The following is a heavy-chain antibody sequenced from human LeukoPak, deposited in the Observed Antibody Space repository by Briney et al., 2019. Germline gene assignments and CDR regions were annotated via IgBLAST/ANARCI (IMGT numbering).Heavy chain of an antibody. CDR3: AKGAYDYVEMGYFDN. J-gene: IGHJ4*02. D-gene: IGHD5-12*01. CDR2: IIGSSGAT. CDR1: GFSFNNYA. V-gene: IGHV3-23*01. Sequence: GGSLRLSCAPSGFSFNNYAMSWVRQAPGKGLEWVSLIIGSSGATFYADSVMGRFTISRDDSKNTLYLQMNSLRAEDTAVYFCAKGAYDYVEMGYFDNWGQGTLVTVSS.